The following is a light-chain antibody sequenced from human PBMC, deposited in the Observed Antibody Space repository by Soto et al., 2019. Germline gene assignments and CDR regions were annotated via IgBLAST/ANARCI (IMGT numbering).Light chain of an antibody. CDR2: GAS. CDR1: QSVSSN. J-gene: IGKJ5*01. Sequence: ETVMTQSPVTLSVSPGERATLSCRASQSVSSNLAWYQQKPGQAPRVLIYGASTRATGIPARFSGSGSGTEFTLTISSLQSVDFAVYYCQQYNNWPPITFGQGTRLEIK. V-gene: IGKV3-15*01. CDR3: QQYNNWPPIT.